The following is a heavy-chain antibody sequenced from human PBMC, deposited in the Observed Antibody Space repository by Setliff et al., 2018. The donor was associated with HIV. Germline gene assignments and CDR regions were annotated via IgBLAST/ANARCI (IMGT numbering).Heavy chain of an antibody. Sequence: PSETLSLTCTVSGGSITGYFWNWIRQSPGKGLEWIGYIYYNGNTNYNPTLNSRGTISVDTSKNQFSLNLTSVTAADTAVYYCARDSYDSSGRNWFDPWGQGTLVTVSS. CDR2: IYYNGNT. J-gene: IGHJ5*02. D-gene: IGHD3-22*01. CDR3: ARDSYDSSGRNWFDP. CDR1: GGSITGYF. V-gene: IGHV4-59*12.